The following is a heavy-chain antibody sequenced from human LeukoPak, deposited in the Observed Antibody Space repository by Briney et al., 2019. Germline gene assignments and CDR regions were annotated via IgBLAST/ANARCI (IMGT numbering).Heavy chain of an antibody. CDR3: ATGGRSGVAFES. V-gene: IGHV3-53*01. CDR2: IHSGGST. CDR1: GFIASSNY. D-gene: IGHD2-15*01. J-gene: IGHJ4*02. Sequence: AGGSVRLSCTASGFIASSNYMSWVRQAPGEGLEWVSLIHSGGSTYYADSVMGRSTISRDKSNNTLYLQMNSLRAEDTAVYYCATGGRSGVAFESWGQGTLVTVSS.